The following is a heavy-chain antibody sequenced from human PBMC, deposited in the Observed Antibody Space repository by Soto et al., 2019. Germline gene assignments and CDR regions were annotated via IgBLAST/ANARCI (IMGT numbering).Heavy chain of an antibody. J-gene: IGHJ4*02. CDR2: IDPSDSYT. Sequence: ESLNMSTKGSGYSFASYWISCVLQMPGKGLEWMGRIDPSDSYTNYSPSFQGHVTISADKSISTAYLQWSSLKASDTAMYYCATMEGHSSSWFRRTQDYWGQGTLVTVSS. CDR1: GYSFASYW. D-gene: IGHD6-13*01. V-gene: IGHV5-10-1*01. CDR3: ATMEGHSSSWFRRTQDY.